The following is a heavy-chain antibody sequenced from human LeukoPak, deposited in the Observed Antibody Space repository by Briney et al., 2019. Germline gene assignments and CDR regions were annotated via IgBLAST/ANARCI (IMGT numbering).Heavy chain of an antibody. CDR1: GYSFTSYW. J-gene: IGHJ6*02. CDR3: ASFSGSTSYGMDV. D-gene: IGHD3-10*01. V-gene: IGHV5-51*01. CDR2: IYPGDSDT. Sequence: GESLKISCKGSGYSFTSYWIAWVRQMPGKGPEWMGIIYPGDSDTRYSPSFQGQVTISADKSISTAYLQWSSLKASDTAMYYCASFSGSTSYGMDVWGQGTTVTVSS.